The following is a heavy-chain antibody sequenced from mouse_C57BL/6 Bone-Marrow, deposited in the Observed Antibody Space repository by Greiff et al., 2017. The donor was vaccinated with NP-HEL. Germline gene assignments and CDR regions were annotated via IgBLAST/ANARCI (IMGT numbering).Heavy chain of an antibody. CDR3: ARYWYYYGSSYASWWYFDV. D-gene: IGHD1-1*01. Sequence: EVKLMESGGGLVQPGGSLSLSCAASGFTFTDYYMSWVRQPPGKALEWLGFIRNKANGYTTEYSAPVKGRFTISRDNSQSILYLQMNALRAEDSATYYCARYWYYYGSSYASWWYFDVWGTGTTVTVSS. V-gene: IGHV7-3*01. CDR2: IRNKANGYTT. J-gene: IGHJ1*03. CDR1: GFTFTDYY.